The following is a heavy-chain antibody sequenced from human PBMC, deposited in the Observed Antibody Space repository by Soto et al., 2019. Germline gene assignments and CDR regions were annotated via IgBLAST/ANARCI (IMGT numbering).Heavy chain of an antibody. CDR2: ISAYTGNT. J-gene: IGHJ4*02. CDR3: ARDQEYIYGEYYFDY. Sequence: QVQLVQSGAEVKKPGASVKVSCKASGYTFANYGLGWVRQAPGQVLEWVGSISAYTGNTNFAQKLQGRITMTTDTSTSTAYMELRSLRSDDPAVYYCARDQEYIYGEYYFDYWGQGTLVTVSS. D-gene: IGHD5-18*01. CDR1: GYTFANYG. V-gene: IGHV1-18*01.